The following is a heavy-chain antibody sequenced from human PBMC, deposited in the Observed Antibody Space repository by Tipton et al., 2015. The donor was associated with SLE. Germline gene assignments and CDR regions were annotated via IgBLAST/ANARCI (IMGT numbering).Heavy chain of an antibody. CDR3: AREGTYGPESFNI. J-gene: IGHJ3*02. CDR2: INHSGST. D-gene: IGHD3-10*01. Sequence: TLSLTCAVYGGSFSDYYWSWIRQPPGKGLEWIGEINHSGSTNYNPSLKSRVTISVDTSKNQFSLKLSSVTAADTAVYYCAREGTYGPESFNIWGQGTMVTVSS. V-gene: IGHV4-34*01. CDR1: GGSFSDYY.